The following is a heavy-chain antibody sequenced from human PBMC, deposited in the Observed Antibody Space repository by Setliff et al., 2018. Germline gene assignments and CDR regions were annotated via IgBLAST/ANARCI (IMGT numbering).Heavy chain of an antibody. V-gene: IGHV3-33*06. Sequence: GGSLRLSCAASGFTFSSYGMHWVRQAPGKGLEWVAVIWYDGSNKYYADSVKGRFTISRDNSKNPVYLQMNSLRAEDTAVYYCAKGGALLYYFDFWGQGTLVTVSS. CDR1: GFTFSSYG. CDR3: AKGGALLYYFDF. D-gene: IGHD2-15*01. CDR2: IWYDGSNK. J-gene: IGHJ4*02.